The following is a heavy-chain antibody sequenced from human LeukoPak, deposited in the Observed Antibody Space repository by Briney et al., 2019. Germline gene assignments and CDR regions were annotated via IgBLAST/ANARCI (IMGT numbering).Heavy chain of an antibody. CDR2: LYSEGGRT. V-gene: IGHV3-74*01. Sequence: PGGSLRLSCVGSGVIFRNDWMHWVRQAPGEGLVWVSRLYSEGGRTYYADSVKGRFTISRDNAKNTLYLQMNSLTVEDTAVYYCSRGLGQPVDSWGQGTLVTVSS. CDR1: GVIFRNDW. J-gene: IGHJ4*02. CDR3: SRGLGQPVDS. D-gene: IGHD6-6*01.